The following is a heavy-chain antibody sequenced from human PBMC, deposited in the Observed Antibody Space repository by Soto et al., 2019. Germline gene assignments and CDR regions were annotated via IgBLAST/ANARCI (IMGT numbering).Heavy chain of an antibody. CDR3: VRESVIGKADAGVDF. J-gene: IGHJ3*01. Sequence: EVQLVESGGGFVQPGGSLRLSCAASGFTFSSYYMGWVRQAPGKGLEWVANIRQNANYKYYVDSVKGRFTISRDNAKESLFRQMNSLRAEDTALYYCVRESVIGKADAGVDFWGQGTMVTVSS. CDR2: IRQNANYK. V-gene: IGHV3-7*01. CDR1: GFTFSSYY. D-gene: IGHD3-16*02.